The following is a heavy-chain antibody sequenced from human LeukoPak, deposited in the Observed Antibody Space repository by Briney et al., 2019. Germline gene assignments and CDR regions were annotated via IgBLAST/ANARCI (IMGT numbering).Heavy chain of an antibody. V-gene: IGHV4-4*02. CDR1: GGSISGDSW. CDR3: ARVAWIPIGGVIVTAFDY. CDR2: IHHSGDT. Sequence: SGTLSLTCAVSGGSISGDSWWSWVRQSPGKGLEWIGEIHHSGDTDYNSSLKSRVTISLDKSKTQFSLTLNSVTAADTAVYYCARVAWIPIGGVIVTAFDYWGQGTLVTVSS. J-gene: IGHJ4*02. D-gene: IGHD3-16*02.